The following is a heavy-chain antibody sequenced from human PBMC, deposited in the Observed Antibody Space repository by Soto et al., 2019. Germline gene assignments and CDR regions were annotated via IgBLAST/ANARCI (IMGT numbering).Heavy chain of an antibody. D-gene: IGHD4-17*01. CDR2: ISSSSSYI. CDR3: ARGLVETTLTTTRY. V-gene: IGHV3-21*06. CDR1: GFTFSSYS. Sequence: LRLSCAASGFTFSSYSMNWVRQAPGKGLEWVSSISSSSSYIYYADSVKGRFTISRDNAKNSLYLQMNSLRAEDTAVYYCARGLVETTLTTTRYWAQGTLVTV. J-gene: IGHJ4*02.